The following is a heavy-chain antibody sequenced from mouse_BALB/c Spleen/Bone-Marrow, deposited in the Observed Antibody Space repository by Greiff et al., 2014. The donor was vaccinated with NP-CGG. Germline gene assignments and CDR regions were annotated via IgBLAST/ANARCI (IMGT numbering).Heavy chain of an antibody. V-gene: IGHV2-5-1*01. Sequence: QVQLKESGPSLVQPSQSLSITCTVSGFPLTSYGVHWVRQSPGKGLEWLGVIWRGGSTDYNAAFMSRLSITKATSKSQVFFKMNSLQADDTAIYYCAKTAYYGNLYAMDYWGQGTSVTVSS. J-gene: IGHJ4*01. CDR2: IWRGGST. CDR3: AKTAYYGNLYAMDY. CDR1: GFPLTSYG. D-gene: IGHD2-10*01.